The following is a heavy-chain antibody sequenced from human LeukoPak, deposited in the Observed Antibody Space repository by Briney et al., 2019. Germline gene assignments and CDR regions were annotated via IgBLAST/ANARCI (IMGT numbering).Heavy chain of an antibody. Sequence: GGSLRLSCAASGFTFSSYSMNWVRQAPGKGLEWVSYISYSSSTIYYADSVKGRFTISRDNAKNSLYLQMNSLRDEDTAVYYCAKDLGRYRNNYFDYWGQGTLVTVSS. D-gene: IGHD1-26*01. V-gene: IGHV3-48*02. CDR2: ISYSSSTI. CDR3: AKDLGRYRNNYFDY. J-gene: IGHJ4*02. CDR1: GFTFSSYS.